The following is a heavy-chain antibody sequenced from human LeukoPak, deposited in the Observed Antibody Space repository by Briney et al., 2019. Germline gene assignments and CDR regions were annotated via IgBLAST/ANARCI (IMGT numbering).Heavy chain of an antibody. V-gene: IGHV3-7*01. CDR2: IKQGGREK. CDR1: GFDFSSYW. J-gene: IGHJ4*02. CDR3: ARDRSQHYSTDY. D-gene: IGHD3-10*01. Sequence: GGSLRLSCAASGFDFSSYWISWVRQAPGKGLEWVANIKQGGREKFYVDSVKGRFSLSRDYAKKSVYLEMNSLRVDDTAVYYCARDRSQHYSTDYWGQGTLVTVSS.